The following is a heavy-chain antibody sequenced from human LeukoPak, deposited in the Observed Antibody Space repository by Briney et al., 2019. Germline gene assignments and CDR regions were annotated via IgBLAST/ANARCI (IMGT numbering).Heavy chain of an antibody. CDR3: ARIFDV. V-gene: IGHV4-61*08. CDR1: GASFRSGGQY. CDR2: IFYNGKT. J-gene: IGHJ4*02. Sequence: SETLSLTCTLSGASFRSGGQYWGWIRQNPGKGLEWIGDIFYNGKTNYNPSLKSRVTISLDTSRSQFSLRLSSVTASDTGVYYCARIFDVWGRGTLVTVSS.